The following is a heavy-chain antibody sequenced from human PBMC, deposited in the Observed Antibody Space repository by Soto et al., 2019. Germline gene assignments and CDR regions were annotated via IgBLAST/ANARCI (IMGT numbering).Heavy chain of an antibody. CDR3: ARVSGKWDLRSWLDY. V-gene: IGHV1-18*01. CDR2: ISPYNANT. Sequence: QVQLVRSGPEVKKPGASVKVSCKASGYSFPSYNINWVRQAPGQGLEWMGWISPYNANTNYAQNFQGRVTMTADTSTSTASMELRSLRSVDTAVYYCARVSGKWDLRSWLDYWGQGTLVIVSS. J-gene: IGHJ4*02. D-gene: IGHD1-26*01. CDR1: GYSFPSYN.